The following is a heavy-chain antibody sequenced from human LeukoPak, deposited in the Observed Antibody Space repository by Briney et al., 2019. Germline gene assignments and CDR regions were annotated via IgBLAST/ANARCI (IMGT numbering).Heavy chain of an antibody. CDR1: GFTFSSYE. V-gene: IGHV3-48*03. CDR2: ISSSGSTI. Sequence: GESLRLSCAASGFTFSSYEMNWVRQAPGKGLEWVSYISSSGSTIYYADSVKGRFTISRDNAKNSLYLQMNSLRAEDTAVYYCARDLYYGSGSYYHDYWGQGTLVTVSS. D-gene: IGHD3-10*01. CDR3: ARDLYYGSGSYYHDY. J-gene: IGHJ4*02.